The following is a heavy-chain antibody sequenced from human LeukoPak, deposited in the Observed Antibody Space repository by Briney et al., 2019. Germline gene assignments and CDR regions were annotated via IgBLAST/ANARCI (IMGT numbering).Heavy chain of an antibody. CDR2: ISHDAKND. CDR1: GFTFSIYG. D-gene: IGHD6-6*01. Sequence: GGSLRLSCAASGFTFSIYGMHWVRQAPGKGLEWVAVISHDAKNDYFADSVKGRFTVSRDNSKNTLYLQMNSLEPGDTAVYYCAKDRPPVPLDHWGQGILVTVSS. J-gene: IGHJ4*02. V-gene: IGHV3-30*18. CDR3: AKDRPPVPLDH.